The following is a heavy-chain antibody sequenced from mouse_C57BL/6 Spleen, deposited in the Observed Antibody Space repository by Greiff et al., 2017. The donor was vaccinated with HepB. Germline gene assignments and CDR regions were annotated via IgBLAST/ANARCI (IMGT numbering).Heavy chain of an antibody. CDR2: IDPETGGT. V-gene: IGHV1-15*01. J-gene: IGHJ2*01. Sequence: QVQLKESGAELVRPGASVTLSCKASGYTFTDYEMHWVKQTPVHGLEWIGAIDPETGGTAYNQKFKGKAILTADKSSSTAYMELRSLTSEDSAVYYCTRIRSLDYWGQGTTLTVSS. CDR3: TRIRSLDY. CDR1: GYTFTDYE.